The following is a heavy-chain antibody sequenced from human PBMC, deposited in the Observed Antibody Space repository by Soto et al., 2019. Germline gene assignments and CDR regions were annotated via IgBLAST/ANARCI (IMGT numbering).Heavy chain of an antibody. CDR2: IYSGGST. D-gene: IGHD6-19*01. V-gene: IGHV3-66*01. J-gene: IGHJ3*02. Sequence: GGSLRLSCAAAGFTVSSNYMSWVRQAPGKGLEWVSVIYSGGSTYYADSVKGRFTISRDNSKNTLYLQMNSLRAEDTAVYYCARMGSGRWPGAFDIWGQGTMVTVSS. CDR3: ARMGSGRWPGAFDI. CDR1: GFTVSSNY.